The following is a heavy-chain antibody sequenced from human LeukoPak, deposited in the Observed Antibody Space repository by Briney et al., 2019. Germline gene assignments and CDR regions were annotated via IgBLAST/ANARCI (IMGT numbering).Heavy chain of an antibody. CDR3: AKSRSSGSSSSNY. J-gene: IGHJ4*02. CDR1: GFIFNNYA. Sequence: GGSLRLSCAASGFIFNNYALSWVRQAPGKGLEWVSSISGSGDSTYYADSVKGRFTISRDNSNNTLFLQMNSPRAGDTALYYCAKSRSSGSSSSNYWGQRTLVTVSS. D-gene: IGHD6-13*01. V-gene: IGHV3-23*01. CDR2: ISGSGDST.